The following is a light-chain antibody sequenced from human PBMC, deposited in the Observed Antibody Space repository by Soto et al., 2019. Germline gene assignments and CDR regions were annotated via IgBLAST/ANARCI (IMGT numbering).Light chain of an antibody. V-gene: IGLV2-23*02. CDR2: EVT. CDR1: RGDVGGYNL. CDR3: CSYAGSSILI. Sequence: SALTQPASVSGSPGQSITISCTGTRGDVGGYNLVSWYQQHPGEAPKVMIYEVTKRPSGVSNRFSGSKSGTTASLTISGLQAEDEGDYYCCSYAGSSILIFGGGTKLTVL. J-gene: IGLJ2*01.